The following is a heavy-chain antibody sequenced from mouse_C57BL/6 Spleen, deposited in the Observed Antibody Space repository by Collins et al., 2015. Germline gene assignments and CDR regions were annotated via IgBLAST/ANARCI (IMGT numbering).Heavy chain of an antibody. CDR1: GYAFSSSW. D-gene: IGHD3-2*01. V-gene: IGHV1-82*01. J-gene: IGHJ2*01. Sequence: QVQLQQSGPELVKPGASVKISCKASGYAFSSSWMNWVKQRPGQSLEWIGRIYPGDGDTNYNGKFKGKATLTADKSSSTAYMQLSSLTSVDSAVYFCARGDSSGDYWGQGTTLTVSS. CDR3: ARGDSSGDY. CDR2: IYPGDGDT.